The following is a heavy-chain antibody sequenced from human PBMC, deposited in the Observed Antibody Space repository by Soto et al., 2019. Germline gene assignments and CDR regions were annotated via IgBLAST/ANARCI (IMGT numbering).Heavy chain of an antibody. V-gene: IGHV1-3*01. J-gene: IGHJ5*02. CDR2: INAGNGNT. CDR1: GYTFTSYA. Sequence: QVQLVQSGAEVKKPGASVKVSCKASGYTFTSYAMHWVRQAPGQRLEWMGWINAGNGNTKYSQKFQGRVTITRDTYESTAYMELSSLRSEETAVYYCARDDRAGEGPTPLPNNWFDPWGQGTLVTVSS. CDR3: ARDDRAGEGPTPLPNNWFDP. D-gene: IGHD2-21*01.